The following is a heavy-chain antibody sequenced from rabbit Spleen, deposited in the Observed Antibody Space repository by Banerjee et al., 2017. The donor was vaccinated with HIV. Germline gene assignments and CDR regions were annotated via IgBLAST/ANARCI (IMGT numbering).Heavy chain of an antibody. Sequence: QEQLKESGGGLVQPGGSLKLSCKASGFDFSGSGYMCWVRQAPGKGLEWIGCIDAVGSPNTYCARWAKGRFTISRTSSTTVTLQMTSLTAADTATYFCARDLTDAVGWNFGWWGPGTLVTVS. CDR1: GFDFSGSGY. D-gene: IGHD4-1*01. CDR2: IDAVGSPNT. CDR3: ARDLTDAVGWNFGW. V-gene: IGHV1S45*01. J-gene: IGHJ4*01.